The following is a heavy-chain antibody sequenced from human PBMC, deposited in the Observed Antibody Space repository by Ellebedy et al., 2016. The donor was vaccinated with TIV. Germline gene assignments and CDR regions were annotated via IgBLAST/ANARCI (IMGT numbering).Heavy chain of an antibody. CDR3: AKDRSSINGDGPRLDY. CDR1: GFTFRSFG. Sequence: GESLKISCAASGFTFRSFGMHWVRQAPGKGLEWVAVISYDGSNKNYADSVKGRFTMSRDNSKRTVYLQVNSLRPEDTAVYYCAKDRSSINGDGPRLDYWGQGTLVTVSS. V-gene: IGHV3-30*18. J-gene: IGHJ4*02. D-gene: IGHD4-17*01. CDR2: ISYDGSNK.